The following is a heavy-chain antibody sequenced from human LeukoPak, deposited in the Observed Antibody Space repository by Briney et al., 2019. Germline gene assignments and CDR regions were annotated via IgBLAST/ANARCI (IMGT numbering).Heavy chain of an antibody. J-gene: IGHJ4*02. CDR1: GSTFSSYD. D-gene: IGHD1-26*01. CDR2: ISGSGNTI. CDR3: ARDRRELDY. V-gene: IGHV3-48*03. Sequence: GGSLRLSCGASGSTFSSYDMNWVRQAPGKGLEWLSYISGSGNTIYYADSVKGRFTISRDNAKNSLYLQMNSLRAEDTAVYYCARDRRELDYWGQGTLVTVSS.